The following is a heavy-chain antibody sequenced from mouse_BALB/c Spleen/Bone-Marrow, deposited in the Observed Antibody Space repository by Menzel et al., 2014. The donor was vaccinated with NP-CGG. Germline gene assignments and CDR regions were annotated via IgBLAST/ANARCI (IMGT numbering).Heavy chain of an antibody. V-gene: IGHV5-6*01. CDR1: GFTFSSYG. CDR2: INNGGTYT. J-gene: IGHJ3*01. D-gene: IGHD4-1*02. CDR3: ALNWDSAY. Sequence: EVKLVESGGDLVKPGGSLKLSCAASGFTFSSYGMSWVRQTPDKRLEWVATINNGGTYTYYPDSVKGRFTISRGNAKNTLYLQMSSLKSEDTAMYYCALNWDSAYWGQGTLVTVSA.